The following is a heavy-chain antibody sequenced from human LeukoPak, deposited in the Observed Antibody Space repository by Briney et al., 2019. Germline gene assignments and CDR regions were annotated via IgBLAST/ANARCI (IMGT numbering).Heavy chain of an antibody. CDR1: GYRFTSYW. CDR3: AKQAEGDNPRNC. Sequence: GESLKISCKGSGYRFTSYWIGWVRQMPGKGLEWMGIIRPGNSETRYSPSFQGQVTFSVDRSITTAYLQWSSLKASDTAIYYCAKQAEGDNPRNCWGQGTLVTVSS. D-gene: IGHD1-1*01. J-gene: IGHJ4*02. V-gene: IGHV5-51*01. CDR2: IRPGNSET.